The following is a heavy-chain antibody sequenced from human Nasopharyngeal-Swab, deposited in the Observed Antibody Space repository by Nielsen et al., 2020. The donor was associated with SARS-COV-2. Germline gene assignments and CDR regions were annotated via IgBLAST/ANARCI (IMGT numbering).Heavy chain of an antibody. V-gene: IGHV3-23*01. J-gene: IGHJ4*02. CDR3: ARASWGLSVFDR. CDR2: ISVSGGNT. Sequence: GESLKISCAVSGFTFSAYALSWVRQAPGKGLGWVSGISVSGGNTYYADSVAGRFTISRDNSNSRLFLQINSLRAEDTAVYYCARASWGLSVFDRWGQGTLVTVSS. D-gene: IGHD3-16*01. CDR1: GFTFSAYA.